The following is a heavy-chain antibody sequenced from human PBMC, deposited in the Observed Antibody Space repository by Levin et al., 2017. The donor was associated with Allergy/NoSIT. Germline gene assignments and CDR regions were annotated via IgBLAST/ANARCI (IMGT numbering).Heavy chain of an antibody. Sequence: GGSLRLSCVASGFTFTNHWMSWVRQAPGKGLEWVANMKPDGGEKYYVDSVRGRFTISRDNAKNSLYLQMDSLRAEDTAVYYCARDSFYAFDVWGQGTMVTVSS. CDR1: GFTFTNHW. CDR2: MKPDGGEK. J-gene: IGHJ3*01. CDR3: ARDSFYAFDV. V-gene: IGHV3-7*01.